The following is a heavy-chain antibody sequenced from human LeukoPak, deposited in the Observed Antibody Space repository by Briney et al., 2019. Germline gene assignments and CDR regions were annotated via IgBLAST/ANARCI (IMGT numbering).Heavy chain of an antibody. CDR2: IYHSGST. V-gene: IGHV4-38-2*01. D-gene: IGHD1-26*01. Sequence: SETLSLTCAVSGYSISSGYYWGWIRQPPGKGLEWIGSIYHSGSTYYNPSLKSRVTISVDTSKNQFSLKLSSVTAADTAVYYCARHRSGSGSYLYYFDYWGQGALVTVSS. J-gene: IGHJ4*02. CDR1: GYSISSGYY. CDR3: ARHRSGSGSYLYYFDY.